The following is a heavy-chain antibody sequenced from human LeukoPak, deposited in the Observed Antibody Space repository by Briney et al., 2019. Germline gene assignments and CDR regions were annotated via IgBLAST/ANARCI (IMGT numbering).Heavy chain of an antibody. D-gene: IGHD6-13*01. CDR3: ARDWVAAADYHWFDP. V-gene: IGHV1-69*01. CDR1: GGTFNNFA. Sequence: SVKVSCKASGGTFNNFAICWVRQAPGQGLEWMGGIFPVFGTPTYAQKFQGRDTITADESTRTAHMELSSLRSEDTAVYYCARDWVAAADYHWFDPWGQGTLVTVSS. CDR2: IFPVFGTP. J-gene: IGHJ5*02.